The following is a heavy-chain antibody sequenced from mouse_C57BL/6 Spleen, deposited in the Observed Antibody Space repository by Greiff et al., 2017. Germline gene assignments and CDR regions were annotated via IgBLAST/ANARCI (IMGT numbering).Heavy chain of an antibody. D-gene: IGHD2-3*01. CDR1: GYTFTDYE. V-gene: IGHV1-15*01. CDR2: IDPETGGT. J-gene: IGHJ4*01. CDR3: TRGGLLREMDY. Sequence: QVQLQQSGAELVRPGASVTLSCKASGYTFTDYEMHWVKQTPVHGLEWIGAIDPETGGTAYNQKFKGKAILTADKSSSTAYMELRSLTSEDSAVYYCTRGGLLREMDYWGQGTSVTVSS.